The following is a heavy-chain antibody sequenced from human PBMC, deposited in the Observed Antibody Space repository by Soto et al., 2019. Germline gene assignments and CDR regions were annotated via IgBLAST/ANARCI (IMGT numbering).Heavy chain of an antibody. CDR1: GFLICNCA. J-gene: IGHJ5*01. D-gene: IGHD2-15*01. V-gene: IGHV3-23*01. Sequence: GLPMSLSRQTAGFLICNCATSRVRKNPGKGLEWVSTISGSGISTNYADSVKGRFTIARDNSKNTLYLQMNSLRAEDTAVYFCAKHSLPFGYCSAGSCYTFDSWGQGTLVTVSS. CDR2: ISGSGIST. CDR3: AKHSLPFGYCSAGSCYTFDS.